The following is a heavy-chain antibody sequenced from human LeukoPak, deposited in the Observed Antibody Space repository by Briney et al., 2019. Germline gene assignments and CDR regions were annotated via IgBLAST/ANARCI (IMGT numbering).Heavy chain of an antibody. V-gene: IGHV3-23*01. J-gene: IGHJ4*02. Sequence: PGGSLRLSCAASGFAFSSYAMSWVRQAPGKGLEWVSAISGSGGSTYYADSVKGRFTISRDNSKNTLYLQMNSLRAEDTAVYYCAKDVAIVVVLGSFVYWGQGTLVTVSS. CDR1: GFAFSSYA. D-gene: IGHD2-21*01. CDR3: AKDVAIVVVLGSFVY. CDR2: ISGSGGST.